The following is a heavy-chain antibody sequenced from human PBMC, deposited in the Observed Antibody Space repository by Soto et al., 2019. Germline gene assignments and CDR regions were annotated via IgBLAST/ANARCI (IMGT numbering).Heavy chain of an antibody. CDR3: ASLDDYIWGSYRPQYYFDY. J-gene: IGHJ4*02. CDR1: GGSISSSSYY. D-gene: IGHD3-16*02. Sequence: SETLSLTCTVSGGSISSSSYYWGWIRQPPGKGLEWIVSIYYSGSTYYNPSLKSRVTISVDTSKNQFSLKLSSVTAADTAVFYCASLDDYIWGSYRPQYYFDYWGQGTLVTVSS. V-gene: IGHV4-39*01. CDR2: IYYSGST.